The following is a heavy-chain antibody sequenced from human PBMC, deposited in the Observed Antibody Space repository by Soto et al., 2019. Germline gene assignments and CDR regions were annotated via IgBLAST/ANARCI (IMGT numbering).Heavy chain of an antibody. D-gene: IGHD4-17*01. V-gene: IGHV4-4*07. CDR3: ARDLVTYGDYVSGFQR. CDR1: VGSISSYY. CDR2: IYTSGST. J-gene: IGHJ5*02. Sequence: PXETLSLTCTFSVGSISSYYWSWIRHPAGKGLEWIGRIYTSGSTNYNPSLKSRVTMSVDTSKNQFSLKLSSVTAADTAVYYCARDLVTYGDYVSGFQRLGQGTLVTVSS.